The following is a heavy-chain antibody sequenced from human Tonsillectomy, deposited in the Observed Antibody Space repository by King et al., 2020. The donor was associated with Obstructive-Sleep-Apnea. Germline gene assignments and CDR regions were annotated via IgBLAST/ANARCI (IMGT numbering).Heavy chain of an antibody. CDR1: GFAFSSSS. CDR3: ARDPAFDI. V-gene: IGHV3-48*04. CDR2: ISSSSSTK. Sequence: VQLVESGGGLIQPGGSLRLSCAASGFAFSSSSMNLVRQAPGKGVEWVSFISSSSSTKYYSDAVKGRFTISRDNAQNSLFLHMNSLRAEDTAVYYCARDPAFDIWGQGTMVTVSS. J-gene: IGHJ3*02.